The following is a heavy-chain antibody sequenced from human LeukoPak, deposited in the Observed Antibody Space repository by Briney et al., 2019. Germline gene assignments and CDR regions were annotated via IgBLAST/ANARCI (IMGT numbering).Heavy chain of an antibody. CDR1: GFTFNNYN. Sequence: GGSLRLSCAASGFTFNNYNMNWVRQAPGKGLEWVSSITSSSTYIYYADSVKGRFTISRDNAKNSLYLQMSSLRPEDTAVYYCARDPYSGNYGGYYYYYMDVWGKGTTVTISS. V-gene: IGHV3-21*01. CDR2: ITSSSTYI. CDR3: ARDPYSGNYGGYYYYYMDV. J-gene: IGHJ6*03. D-gene: IGHD1-26*01.